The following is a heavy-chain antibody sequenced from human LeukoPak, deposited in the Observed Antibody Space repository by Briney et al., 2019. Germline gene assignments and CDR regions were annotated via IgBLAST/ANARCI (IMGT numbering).Heavy chain of an antibody. CDR2: IYYSGST. CDR3: ARDPESITMVRGLNDP. Sequence: SETLSLTCTVSGGSISSSSYYWGWIRQPPGKGLEWIGSIYYSGSTYYNPSLKSRVTISVDTSKNQFSLKLSSVTAADTAVYYCARDPESITMVRGLNDPWGQGTLVTVSS. CDR1: GGSISSSSYY. D-gene: IGHD3-10*01. J-gene: IGHJ5*02. V-gene: IGHV4-39*07.